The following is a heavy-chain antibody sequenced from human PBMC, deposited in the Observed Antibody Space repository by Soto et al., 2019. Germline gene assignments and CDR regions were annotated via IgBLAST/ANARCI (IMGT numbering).Heavy chain of an antibody. J-gene: IGHJ6*02. Sequence: GGSLRLSCAASGFPFSRYEMTWVRQAPGKGLEWISYISDSGTSMYYADSVKGRFAVSRDNAKNSLYLQMNSLRAEDTAVYYCARDQEVHDSRGHKIRAMDVWGQGTTVTVSS. V-gene: IGHV3-48*03. D-gene: IGHD6-19*01. CDR1: GFPFSRYE. CDR3: ARDQEVHDSRGHKIRAMDV. CDR2: ISDSGTSM.